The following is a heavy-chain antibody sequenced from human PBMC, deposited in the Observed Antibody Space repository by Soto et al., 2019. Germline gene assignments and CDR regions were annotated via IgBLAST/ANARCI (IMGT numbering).Heavy chain of an antibody. Sequence: EVQLLESGGGLVQPGGSLRLSCAASGFTFSSYAMSWVRQAPGKGLEWVSAISGSGGSTYYADSVKGRFTISRDNSKNTLDLQMNSLRAEDTAVYYCASTDPRLEDYYDSHPFDYWGQGTLVTVSS. CDR3: ASTDPRLEDYYDSHPFDY. D-gene: IGHD3-22*01. J-gene: IGHJ4*02. CDR2: ISGSGGST. V-gene: IGHV3-23*01. CDR1: GFTFSSYA.